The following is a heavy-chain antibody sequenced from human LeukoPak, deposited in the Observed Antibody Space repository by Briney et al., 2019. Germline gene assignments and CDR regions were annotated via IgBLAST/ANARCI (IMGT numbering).Heavy chain of an antibody. CDR3: ASPYNFDY. CDR2: INHSGST. CDR1: GGSFSGYH. V-gene: IGHV4-34*01. J-gene: IGHJ4*02. Sequence: PSETLSLTCAVYGGSFSGYHWSWIRQPPGKGLEWIGEINHSGSTNYNPSLKSRVTISVDTSKNQFSLKLSSVTAADTAVYYCASPYNFDYWGQGTLVTVSS. D-gene: IGHD5-24*01.